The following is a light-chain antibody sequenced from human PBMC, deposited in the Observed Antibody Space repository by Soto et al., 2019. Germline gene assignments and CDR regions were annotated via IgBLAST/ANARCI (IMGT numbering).Light chain of an antibody. V-gene: IGLV2-14*01. Sequence: QSVLTQPASVSGSPGQSITISCTGSSSDVGGYNYVSWYQQHPGKVPKLMIYDVTNRPSGVSNRFSGSKSGNMASLTISGLQAEDEADYYCSSYTSSSTPVIFGGGTKLTVL. J-gene: IGLJ2*01. CDR3: SSYTSSSTPVI. CDR1: SSDVGGYNY. CDR2: DVT.